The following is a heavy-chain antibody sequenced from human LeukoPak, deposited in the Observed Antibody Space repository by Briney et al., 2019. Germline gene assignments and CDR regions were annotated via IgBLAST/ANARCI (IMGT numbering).Heavy chain of an antibody. CDR1: GFTFSGNA. J-gene: IGHJ4*02. Sequence: GGSLRLSREAPGFTFSGNAMAWVRQAPGEGPEWVSGIGSDGRTHYADSVKGRFTISRDNSKNTVYLQMNSLRVEDTALYYCAKDILGWTFDYWGPGTLVTVSS. CDR3: AKDILGWTFDY. CDR2: IGSDGRT. D-gene: IGHD2-15*01. V-gene: IGHV3-23*01.